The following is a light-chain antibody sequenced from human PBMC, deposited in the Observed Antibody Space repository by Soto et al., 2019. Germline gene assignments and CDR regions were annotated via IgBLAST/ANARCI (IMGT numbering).Light chain of an antibody. Sequence: QSVLTQPPSVSGAPGQRVTISCTGSSSNIGAGFDVDWYQQLPGTAPKLLIYGNSNRPSGVPDRLSDSKSGTSASLAITGLQAEDEADYYCQSYDSSLSGYVFGTGTKLTVL. CDR3: QSYDSSLSGYV. J-gene: IGLJ1*01. CDR1: SSNIGAGFD. CDR2: GNS. V-gene: IGLV1-40*01.